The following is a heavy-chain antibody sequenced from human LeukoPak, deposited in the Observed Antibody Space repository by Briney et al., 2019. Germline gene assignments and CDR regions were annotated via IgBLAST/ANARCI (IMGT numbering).Heavy chain of an antibody. Sequence: GGSLRLSCAASGFIFSGYGMHWVRQAPGKGLEWISYVSSSGATMYYADSVKGRFTISRDNAKNSLYLQMNSLRADDTGVYYCARHLQAGSDSWGQGTLVTVSS. V-gene: IGHV3-48*04. CDR2: VSSSGATM. CDR1: GFIFSGYG. J-gene: IGHJ4*02. D-gene: IGHD3-10*01. CDR3: ARHLQAGSDS.